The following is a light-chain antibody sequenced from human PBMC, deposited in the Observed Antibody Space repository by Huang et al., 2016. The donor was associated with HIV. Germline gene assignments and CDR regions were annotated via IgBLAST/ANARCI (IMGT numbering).Light chain of an antibody. Sequence: DIQMTQSPSTLSAAIGDRVTITCRASQSVSTRLAWYQQKPGKAPRLLIQEASSLESGVPSRFSGSGSGTEFTLTFSSLQPDDSATYSCQQYNTFTFGPGTKVDI. CDR3: QQYNTFT. CDR2: EAS. CDR1: QSVSTR. V-gene: IGKV1-5*03. J-gene: IGKJ3*01.